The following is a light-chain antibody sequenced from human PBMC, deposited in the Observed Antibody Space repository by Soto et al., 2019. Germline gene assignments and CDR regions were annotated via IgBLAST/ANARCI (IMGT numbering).Light chain of an antibody. CDR3: QQYDNLPPPT. J-gene: IGKJ4*01. Sequence: DIQMTQSPSSLSASVGDRVTITCQASQDISNYLNWYQQKPGKAPKLLIYDASNLETGVPSRFSGSGSGTDFTFTISRRQPEDIATYYCQQYDNLPPPTFGGGTKVEIK. CDR1: QDISNY. V-gene: IGKV1-33*01. CDR2: DAS.